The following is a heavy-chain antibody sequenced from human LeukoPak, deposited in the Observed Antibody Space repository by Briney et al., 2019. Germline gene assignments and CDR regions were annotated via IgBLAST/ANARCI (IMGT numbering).Heavy chain of an antibody. D-gene: IGHD3-16*01. CDR1: GGSFSSYY. V-gene: IGHV4-59*12. J-gene: IGHJ4*02. CDR3: ARGRSGEPNLYFDY. Sequence: SETLSLTCTLSGGSFSSYYWSWIRQPPGKGLEWIGYIYYSGSTNYNPSLKSRVTMSVDTSKNQFSLKLSSVTAADTAVYYCARGRSGEPNLYFDYWGQGTLVTVSS. CDR2: IYYSGST.